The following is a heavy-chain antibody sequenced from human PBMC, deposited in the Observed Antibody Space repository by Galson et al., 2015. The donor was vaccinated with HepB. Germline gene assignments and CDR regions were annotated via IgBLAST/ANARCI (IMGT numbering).Heavy chain of an antibody. Sequence: SLRLSCAASGFTFSSYAMHWVRQAPGKGLEWVAVISYDGSNKYYADSVKGRFTISRDNSKNTLYLQMNSLRAEDTAIYYCARDRYGDYAPDYWGQGTLVTVSS. CDR1: GFTFSSYA. V-gene: IGHV3-30-3*01. CDR2: ISYDGSNK. J-gene: IGHJ4*02. CDR3: ARDRYGDYAPDY. D-gene: IGHD4-17*01.